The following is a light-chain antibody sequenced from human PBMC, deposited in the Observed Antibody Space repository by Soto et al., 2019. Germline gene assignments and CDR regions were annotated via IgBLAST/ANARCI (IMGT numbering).Light chain of an antibody. Sequence: EIVLTQSPGTLALSPGGRATLSCRASQSVSSSYLAWYQQKPGQAPRLLIYGASSRATGIPDRFSGSGSGTEFTLTISSLQSEDFAVYYCQNYNNWPFNFGQGTKVDIK. V-gene: IGKV3-20*01. CDR3: QNYNNWPFN. CDR2: GAS. CDR1: QSVSSSY. J-gene: IGKJ2*01.